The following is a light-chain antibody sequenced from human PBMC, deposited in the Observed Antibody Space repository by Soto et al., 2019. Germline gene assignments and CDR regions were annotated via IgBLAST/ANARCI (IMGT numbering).Light chain of an antibody. J-gene: IGLJ3*02. Sequence: KFMLTQPHSVSESPGKTVTISCTRSSGSIASNYVQWYHQRPGSAPTIVMYEDNQRPSGVPDRFSGSIDRSSNSASLTISGLKTEDEGDFYCQSYDSSNWVFGGGTKLTVL. CDR2: EDN. V-gene: IGLV6-57*04. CDR3: QSYDSSNWV. CDR1: SGSIASNY.